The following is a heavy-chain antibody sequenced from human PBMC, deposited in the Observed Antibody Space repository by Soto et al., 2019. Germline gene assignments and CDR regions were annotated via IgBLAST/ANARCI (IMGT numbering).Heavy chain of an antibody. D-gene: IGHD1-1*01. CDR3: ASNKNWNYYYGMDV. CDR1: GYSFTIYW. V-gene: IGHV5-10-1*01. CDR2: VDPSDSYT. Sequence: GESLKISCKGSGYSFTIYWISWVRQMPGKGLEWMGKVDPSDSYTNYSPSFQGHVTISADKSITTAYLQWSSLKASDTATYYCASNKNWNYYYGMDVWGQGTTVTVSS. J-gene: IGHJ6*02.